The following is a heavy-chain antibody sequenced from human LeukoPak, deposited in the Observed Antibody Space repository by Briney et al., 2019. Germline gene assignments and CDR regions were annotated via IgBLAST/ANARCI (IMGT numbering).Heavy chain of an antibody. V-gene: IGHV1-24*01. Sequence: ASVKVSCKVSGYTLTELSMHWVRQAPGKGLEWRGGFDPEDGETIYAQKFQGRVTMTEDTSTDTAYMELSSLRSEDTAVYYCATIYSGYISFDYWGQGTLVTVSS. CDR2: FDPEDGET. J-gene: IGHJ4*02. CDR3: ATIYSGYISFDY. CDR1: GYTLTELS. D-gene: IGHD5-12*01.